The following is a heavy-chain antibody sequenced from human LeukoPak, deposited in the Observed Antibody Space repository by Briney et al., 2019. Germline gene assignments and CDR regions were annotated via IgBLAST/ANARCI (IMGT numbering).Heavy chain of an antibody. CDR1: GFTFTDYW. V-gene: IGHV3-74*01. Sequence: PGGSLRLSCAASGFTFTDYWMHWVPQAPGKGRVWVSRVSADGRMTDYEDSVKGRFTVSRDNAKNTLYLHMNRVRAEDTAVYYCARGGFTYGPATLGALDIWGQGTMVPVSS. D-gene: IGHD5-18*01. J-gene: IGHJ3*02. CDR3: ARGGFTYGPATLGALDI. CDR2: VSADGRMT.